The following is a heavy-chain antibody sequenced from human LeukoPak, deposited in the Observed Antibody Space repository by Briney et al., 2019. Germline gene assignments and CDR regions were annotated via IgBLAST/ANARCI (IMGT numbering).Heavy chain of an antibody. Sequence: GGSLRLSCAASGFTFSSYGMSWVRQAPGKGLEWVSAISGSGGSTYYADSVKGRFTISRDNSKNTLYLQMNSLRAEDTAVYYCARDRLHYGEYEKTFDYWGQGTLVTVSS. CDR1: GFTFSSYG. CDR2: ISGSGGST. V-gene: IGHV3-23*01. CDR3: ARDRLHYGEYEKTFDY. J-gene: IGHJ4*02. D-gene: IGHD4-17*01.